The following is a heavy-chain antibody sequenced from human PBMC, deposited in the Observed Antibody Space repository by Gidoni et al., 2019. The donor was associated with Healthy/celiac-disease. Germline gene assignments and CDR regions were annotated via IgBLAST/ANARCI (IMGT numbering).Heavy chain of an antibody. CDR2: IIPSFGTA. Sequence: QVQLVQSGAEVKKPGSSVKVSCKASGGTFSSSAISWVRQAPGQGREWMGGIIPSFGTANYAQKFQGRVTITADESTSTAYMELSSLRSEDTAVYDCARDPYYYGSGSVDAFDIWGQGTMVTVSS. CDR1: GGTFSSSA. V-gene: IGHV1-69*01. CDR3: ARDPYYYGSGSVDAFDI. J-gene: IGHJ3*02. D-gene: IGHD3-10*01.